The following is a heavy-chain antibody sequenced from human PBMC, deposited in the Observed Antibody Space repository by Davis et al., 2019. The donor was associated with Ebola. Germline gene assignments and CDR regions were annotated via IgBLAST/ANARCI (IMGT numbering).Heavy chain of an antibody. CDR3: ARSHNLWFRELFRYNWFDP. V-gene: IGHV1-46*01. CDR1: GYTFTSYG. D-gene: IGHD3-10*01. J-gene: IGHJ5*02. Sequence: ASVKVSCKASGYTFTSYGISWVRQAPGQGLEWMGIINPSGGSTSYAQKFQGRVTMTRDTSTSTVYMELSSLRSEDTAVYYCARSHNLWFRELFRYNWFDPWGQGTLVTVSS. CDR2: INPSGGST.